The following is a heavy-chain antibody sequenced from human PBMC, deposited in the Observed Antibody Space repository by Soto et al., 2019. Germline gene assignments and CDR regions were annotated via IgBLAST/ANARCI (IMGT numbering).Heavy chain of an antibody. CDR2: IYYSGST. CDR1: CASISSGGYY. J-gene: IGHJ5*02. Sequence: LSLTCTVSCASISSGGYYCTWIRPSPGKGLEWIGYIYYSGSTYYNPSLESRVAISLDTSRSQFSLTLHSVTAADTAIYYCARDRHNNFFDPWGQGTLVTVPS. V-gene: IGHV4-31*03. CDR3: ARDRHNNFFDP. D-gene: IGHD6-6*01.